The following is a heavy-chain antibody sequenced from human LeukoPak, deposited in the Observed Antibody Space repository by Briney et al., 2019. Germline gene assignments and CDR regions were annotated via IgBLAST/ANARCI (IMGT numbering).Heavy chain of an antibody. CDR2: ISYDGSNK. Sequence: GGSLGLSCAASGFTFNSYAIHWVRQAPGKGLEWVAVISYDGSNKYYADSVKGRFTISRDNSKNTLYLQLNSLRPEDTAVYYCARDQLAYSGYDTLFDYWGQGTLVTVSS. CDR1: GFTFNSYA. D-gene: IGHD5-12*01. J-gene: IGHJ4*02. V-gene: IGHV3-30*04. CDR3: ARDQLAYSGYDTLFDY.